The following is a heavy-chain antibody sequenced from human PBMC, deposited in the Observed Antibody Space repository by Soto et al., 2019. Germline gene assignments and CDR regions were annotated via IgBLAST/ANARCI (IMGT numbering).Heavy chain of an antibody. V-gene: IGHV1-69*13. D-gene: IGHD2-2*01. J-gene: IGHJ5*02. Sequence: SVKVSCKASGGTFSSYAISWVRQAPGQGLEWMGGIIPIFGTANYAQKFQGRVTITADESTSTAYMELSSLRSEDTAVYYCARDCSSTSCYAYPWGQGTLVTVSS. CDR2: IIPIFGTA. CDR3: ARDCSSTSCYAYP. CDR1: GGTFSSYA.